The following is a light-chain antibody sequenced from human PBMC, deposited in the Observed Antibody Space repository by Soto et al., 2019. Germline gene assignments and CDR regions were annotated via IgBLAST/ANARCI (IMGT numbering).Light chain of an antibody. J-gene: IGLJ2*01. CDR1: NIGSNS. CDR3: QVWDSSSDLSV. V-gene: IGLV3-21*04. Sequence: SYELTQPPSVSVAPGKTARITCGGNNIGSNSVHWYQQKPGQAPVLVIYYDSDRPSGIPERFSGSNSGNTATLTISRVEAGDEADYYCQVWDSSSDLSVFGGGTKLTVL. CDR2: YDS.